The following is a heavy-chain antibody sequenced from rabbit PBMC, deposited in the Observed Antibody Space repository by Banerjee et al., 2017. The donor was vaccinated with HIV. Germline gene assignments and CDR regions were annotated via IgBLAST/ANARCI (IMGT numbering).Heavy chain of an antibody. CDR3: AREEGSSYLFNL. CDR2: IYGGFSNST. D-gene: IGHD8-1*01. CDR1: SFSFSNYH. V-gene: IGHV1S40*01. J-gene: IGHJ4*01. Sequence: QSLEESGGDLVKPGASLTLTCTASSFSFSNYHMCWVRQAPGKGLEWIGCIYGGFSNSTYYASWAKGRFTISKTSSTTVTQQMTSLTAADTATYFCAREEGSSYLFNLWGPGTLVTVS.